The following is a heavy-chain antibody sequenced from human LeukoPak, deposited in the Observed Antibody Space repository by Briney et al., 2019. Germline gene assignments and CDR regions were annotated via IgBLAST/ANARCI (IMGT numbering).Heavy chain of an antibody. D-gene: IGHD1-1*01. J-gene: IGHJ4*02. CDR3: ASLRESFWIPEFDY. CDR2: I. V-gene: IGHV3-23*01. Sequence: PGGSLRLSCAASGFTLSSYAMSWVRQGPGKGLEWVSAIYHADSVKGRFTISRDSSKNTLYLQMNSLRAEDAAVYYCASLRESFWIPEFDYWGQGTLVTVSS. CDR1: GFTLSSYA.